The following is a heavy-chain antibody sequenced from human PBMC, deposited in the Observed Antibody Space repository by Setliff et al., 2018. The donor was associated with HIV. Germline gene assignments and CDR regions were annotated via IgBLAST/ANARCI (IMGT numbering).Heavy chain of an antibody. J-gene: IGHJ4*02. CDR1: GFTFSSYA. V-gene: IGHV3-23*01. D-gene: IGHD6-19*01. CDR2: ISGSGGST. Sequence: GGSLRLSCAASGFTFSSYAMSWVRQAPGKGLEWVSAISGSGGSTYYADSVKGRFTISRDNSKNTLYLQMNSLRAEDTAVYCCAKFQGIAVAGTGFDYWGQGTLVTVSS. CDR3: AKFQGIAVAGTGFDY.